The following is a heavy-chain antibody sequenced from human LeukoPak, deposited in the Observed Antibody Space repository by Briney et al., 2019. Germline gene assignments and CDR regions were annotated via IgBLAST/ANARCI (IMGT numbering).Heavy chain of an antibody. D-gene: IGHD5-18*01. CDR1: GYSFTSYW. CDR3: ARRDTAMAVSGGAFDI. CDR2: IYPGDSDT. V-gene: IGHV5-51*01. J-gene: IGHJ3*02. Sequence: PGESLKISCKGSGYSFTSYWIGWVRQMPGKGLEWMGIIYPGDSDTRYSPSFQGQVTISADKSISTAYLQWSSLKASDTAMYYCARRDTAMAVSGGAFDIWGQGTMVTVSP.